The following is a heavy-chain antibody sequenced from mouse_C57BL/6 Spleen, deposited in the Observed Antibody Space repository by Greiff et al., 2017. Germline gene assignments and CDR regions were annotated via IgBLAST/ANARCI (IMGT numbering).Heavy chain of an antibody. CDR2: IDPSDSET. V-gene: IGHV1-52*01. CDR1: GYTFTSYW. D-gene: IGHD3-2*02. CDR3: AIDSSGYPLYAMDY. Sequence: QVQLQQPGAELVRPGSSVKLSCKASGYTFTSYWMHWVKQRPIQGLEWIGNIDPSDSETHYNQKFKDKATLTVDKSSSTAYMQLSSLTSEDSAVYYSAIDSSGYPLYAMDYWGQGTSVTVSS. J-gene: IGHJ4*01.